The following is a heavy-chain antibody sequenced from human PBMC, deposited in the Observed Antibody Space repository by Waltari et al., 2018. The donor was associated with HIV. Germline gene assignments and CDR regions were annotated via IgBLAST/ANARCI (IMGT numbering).Heavy chain of an antibody. J-gene: IGHJ4*02. V-gene: IGHV4-39*01. CDR2: IYYSGST. CDR1: GGSISSSSYY. D-gene: IGHD5-12*01. Sequence: QLQLQESGPGLVKPSETLSLTCTVSGGSISSSSYYWGWIRQRPGTGLEWIGSIYYSGSTYCNPSLKSRVTISVDTSKNQFSLKLSSVTAADTAVYYCASHNVEMATFDYWGQGTLVTVSS. CDR3: ASHNVEMATFDY.